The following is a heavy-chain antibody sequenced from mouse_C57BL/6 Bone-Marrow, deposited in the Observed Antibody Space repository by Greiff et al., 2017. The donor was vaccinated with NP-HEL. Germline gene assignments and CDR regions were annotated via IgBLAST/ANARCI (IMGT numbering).Heavy chain of an antibody. CDR1: GYTFTSYW. V-gene: IGHV1-64*01. J-gene: IGHJ3*01. CDR2: IHPNSGST. Sequence: QVQLKQPGAELVKPGASVKLSCKASGYTFTSYWMHWVKQRPGQGLEWIGMIHPNSGSTNYNEKFKRKATLTVDKSSSTAYKQLSSLTSENAAVYYCARREATMVTTGLAYWGQGTLVTVSA. CDR3: ARREATMVTTGLAY. D-gene: IGHD2-2*01.